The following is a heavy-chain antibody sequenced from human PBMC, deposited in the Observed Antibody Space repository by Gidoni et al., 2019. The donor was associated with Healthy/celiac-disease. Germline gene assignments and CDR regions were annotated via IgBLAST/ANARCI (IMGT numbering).Heavy chain of an antibody. CDR1: GGTFSSYA. J-gene: IGHJ3*02. V-gene: IGHV1-69*04. CDR2: IIPSLGIA. Sequence: QVQLVQSGAEVKKPGSSVKVSCKASGGTFSSYAISWGRQAPGQGLEWMGRIIPSLGIANYAQKFQGRVTITADKSTSTAYMELSSLRSEDTAVYYCARVSVVVPAAILAFDIWGQGTMVTVSS. CDR3: ARVSVVVPAAILAFDI. D-gene: IGHD2-2*01.